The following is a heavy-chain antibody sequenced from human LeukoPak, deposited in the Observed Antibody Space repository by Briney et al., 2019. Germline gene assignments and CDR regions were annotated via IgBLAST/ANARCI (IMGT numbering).Heavy chain of an antibody. CDR3: ARGQRYSSGWYGYAFDI. Sequence: PGGSLRLSCAASGFTFSTYSMNWVRRAPGKGLEGVAYISSSSSIAYYTDSVNGRFTISRDNAKNSLYLQMEGLRAEDTAGYYFARGQRYSSGWYGYAFDIWGQGTMVTVSS. CDR1: GFTFSTYS. D-gene: IGHD6-19*01. CDR2: ISSSSSIA. J-gene: IGHJ3*02. V-gene: IGHV3-48*04.